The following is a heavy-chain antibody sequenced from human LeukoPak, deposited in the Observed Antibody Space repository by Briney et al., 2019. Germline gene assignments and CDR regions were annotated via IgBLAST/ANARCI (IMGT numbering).Heavy chain of an antibody. CDR2: ISSSGSTI. Sequence: KSGGSLRLSCAASGSTFSDYYMSWIRQAPGKGLEWVSYISSSGSTIYFADSVKGRFTVSRDNAKNSLSLQMNSLRAEDTAVYYCARDFWSGFYNNWFDPWGQGTLVIVSS. J-gene: IGHJ5*02. D-gene: IGHD3-3*01. CDR1: GSTFSDYY. V-gene: IGHV3-11*01. CDR3: ARDFWSGFYNNWFDP.